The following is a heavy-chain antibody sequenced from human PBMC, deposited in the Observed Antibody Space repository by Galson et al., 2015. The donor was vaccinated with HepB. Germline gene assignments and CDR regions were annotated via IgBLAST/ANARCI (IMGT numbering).Heavy chain of an antibody. V-gene: IGHV3-11*06. CDR3: SRERGGLSDALDI. CDR1: GFTFSDYY. CDR2: ISSTSGYT. J-gene: IGHJ3*02. Sequence: SLRLSCAASGFTFSDYYMNWIRQSPGKGLEWVSYISSTSGYTNYADSVKGRFTISRDNAKNSLYLQMNSLRAEDTAVYYCSRERGGLSDALDIWGQGTMVTVSS. D-gene: IGHD2/OR15-2a*01.